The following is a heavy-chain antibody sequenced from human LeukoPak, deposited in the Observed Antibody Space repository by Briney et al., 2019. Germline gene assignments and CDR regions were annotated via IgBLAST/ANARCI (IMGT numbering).Heavy chain of an antibody. D-gene: IGHD7-27*01. Sequence: GASVKVSCKASGYTFTGYYMHWVRQAPGQGLEWMGWTNPNSGNTGYAQKFQGRVSLTRDTSISTAYMELSSLRSEDTAVYYCAKNIALTGEFDSWGQGTLVTVSS. CDR1: GYTFTGYY. J-gene: IGHJ4*02. V-gene: IGHV1-8*03. CDR2: TNPNSGNT. CDR3: AKNIALTGEFDS.